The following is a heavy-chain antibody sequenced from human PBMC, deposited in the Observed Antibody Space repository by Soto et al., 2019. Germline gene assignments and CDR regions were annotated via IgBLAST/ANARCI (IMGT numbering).Heavy chain of an antibody. CDR1: GDSVSSNSAA. V-gene: IGHV6-1*01. CDR2: TYYRSKWYN. CDR3: ARGTSNYDFWSGYYKLHAFDI. Sequence: PSQTLSLTCAISGDSVSSNSAAWNWIRQSPSRGLEWLGRTYYRSKWYNDYAVSVKSRITINPDTSKNQFSLQLNSVTPEDTAVYYCARGTSNYDFWSGYYKLHAFDIWGQGPMVTGS. D-gene: IGHD3-3*01. J-gene: IGHJ3*02.